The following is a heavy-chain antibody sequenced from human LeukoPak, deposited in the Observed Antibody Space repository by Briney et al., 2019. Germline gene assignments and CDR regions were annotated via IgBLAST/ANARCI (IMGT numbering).Heavy chain of an antibody. CDR1: GGSISSYY. CDR3: ARFAHNWSDP. Sequence: SQTLSLTCTVSGGSISSYYWSWIRQPPGKGLEWIGYIYYSGSTNYNPSLKSRVTISVDTSKNQFSLKLSSVTAADTAVYYCARFAHNWSDPWGQGTLVTVSS. CDR2: IYYSGST. J-gene: IGHJ5*02. V-gene: IGHV4-59*01.